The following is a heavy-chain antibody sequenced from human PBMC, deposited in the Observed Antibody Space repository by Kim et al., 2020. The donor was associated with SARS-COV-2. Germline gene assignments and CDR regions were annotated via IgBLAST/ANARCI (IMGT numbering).Heavy chain of an antibody. V-gene: IGHV1-69*13. CDR2: IIPIFGTA. CDR3: ASAHGIQLWPFDY. J-gene: IGHJ4*02. D-gene: IGHD5-18*01. Sequence: SVKVSCKASGGTFSSYAISWVRQAPGQGLEWMGGIIPIFGTANYAQKFQGRVTITADESTSTAYMELSSLRSEDTAVYYCASAHGIQLWPFDYWGQGTLVTVSS. CDR1: GGTFSSYA.